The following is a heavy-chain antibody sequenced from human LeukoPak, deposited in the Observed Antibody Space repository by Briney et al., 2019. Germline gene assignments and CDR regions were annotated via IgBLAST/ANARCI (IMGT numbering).Heavy chain of an antibody. J-gene: IGHJ6*02. V-gene: IGHV3-23*01. CDR2: ISGGGGST. D-gene: IGHD2-2*01. CDR1: EFTFSNYA. Sequence: GWSLRLSCAASEFTFSNYAMNWVRQAAGKGLEWVSGISGGGGSTYYADSVKGRFTISRDNAKNTLYLQMDSLRAEDTAVYYCARWGYCSSTSCLATGYYGMDVWGQGTTVTVSS. CDR3: ARWGYCSSTSCLATGYYGMDV.